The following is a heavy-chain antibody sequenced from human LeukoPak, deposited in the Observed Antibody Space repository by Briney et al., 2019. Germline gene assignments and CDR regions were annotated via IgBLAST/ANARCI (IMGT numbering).Heavy chain of an antibody. CDR1: GFSFSTFK. CDR3: AGAPVDAFDT. CDR2: IDTSSSAR. V-gene: IGHV3-48*04. J-gene: IGHJ3*02. Sequence: GGSLRLSCAASGFSFSTFKMNWVRQAPGKGLEWVAYIDTSSSARYYGDSVKGRFTISRDNSKNSLYLQMSSLRTEDTALYYCAGAPVDAFDTWGRGTMVTVSS.